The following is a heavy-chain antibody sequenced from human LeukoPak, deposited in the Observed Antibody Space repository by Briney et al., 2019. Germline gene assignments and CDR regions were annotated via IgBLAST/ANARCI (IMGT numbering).Heavy chain of an antibody. CDR1: RLTLSSHP. Sequence: GGALRLSCSAYRLTLSSHPMSRVPQATGKGLEWVSTNTGSGTYTYYADSVKGRFTISRDNSKNPLYLQMNSLRADDTSVYYCAKYCASWRYYKWSRWGQGSLVSVRS. CDR3: AKYCASWRYYKWSR. V-gene: IGHV3-23*01. CDR2: NTGSGTYT. J-gene: IGHJ1*01. D-gene: IGHD3-10*01.